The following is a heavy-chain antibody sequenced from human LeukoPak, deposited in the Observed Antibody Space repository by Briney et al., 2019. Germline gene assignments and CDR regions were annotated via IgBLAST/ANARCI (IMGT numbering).Heavy chain of an antibody. CDR3: ARDMAGIFAENNMFDY. Sequence: GGSLRLSCAASGFTFSSYSMNWVRQAPGKGLEWVSYISSRSSTIYYADSVKGRFTISRDNAKNSLYLQMNSLRAEDTAVYYCARDMAGIFAENNMFDYWGQGTLVTVSS. CDR2: ISSRSSTI. CDR1: GFTFSSYS. D-gene: IGHD6-19*01. V-gene: IGHV3-48*04. J-gene: IGHJ4*02.